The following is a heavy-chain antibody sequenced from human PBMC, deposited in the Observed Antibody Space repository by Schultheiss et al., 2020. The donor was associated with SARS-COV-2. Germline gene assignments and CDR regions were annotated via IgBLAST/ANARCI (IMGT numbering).Heavy chain of an antibody. CDR1: GFTFSSYS. V-gene: IGHV3-23*01. CDR2: ISGSGGNT. CDR3: AKKSAVVVGYYYYMDV. J-gene: IGHJ6*03. Sequence: GESLKISCAASGFTFSSYSMNWVRQAPGKGLEWVSAISGSGGNTYYADSVKGRFTISRDNSNNTLYLQMNSLRAEDTAVYYCAKKSAVVVGYYYYMDVWGKGTTVTVSS. D-gene: IGHD2-2*01.